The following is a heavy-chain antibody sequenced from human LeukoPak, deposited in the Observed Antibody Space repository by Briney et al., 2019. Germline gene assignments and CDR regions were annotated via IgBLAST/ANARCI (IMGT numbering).Heavy chain of an antibody. CDR2: ISSSSSYT. Sequence: GGSPRLSCAASGFTFSDYYMSWIRQAPGKGLEWVSYISSSSSYTNYADSVKGRFTISRDNAKNSLYLQMNSLRAEDTAVYYCARVLVGDAFDIWGQGTMVTVSS. CDR1: GFTFSDYY. CDR3: ARVLVGDAFDI. D-gene: IGHD2-15*01. V-gene: IGHV3-11*06. J-gene: IGHJ3*02.